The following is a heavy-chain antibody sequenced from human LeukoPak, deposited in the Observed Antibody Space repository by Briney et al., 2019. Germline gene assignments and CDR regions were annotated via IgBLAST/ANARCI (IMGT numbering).Heavy chain of an antibody. J-gene: IGHJ4*02. CDR2: IRYDGSNK. CDR1: GFTFSSYG. Sequence: GGSLRLSCAASGFTFSSYGMHWVRQAQGKGLEWVAFIRYDGSNKYYADSVKGRFTISRDNSKNTLYLQMNSLRAEDTAVYYCAKEELNNWNDEDYWGQGTLVTVSS. CDR3: AKEELNNWNDEDY. D-gene: IGHD1-1*01. V-gene: IGHV3-30*02.